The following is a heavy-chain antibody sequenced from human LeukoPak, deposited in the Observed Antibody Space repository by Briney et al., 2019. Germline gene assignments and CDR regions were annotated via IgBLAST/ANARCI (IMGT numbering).Heavy chain of an antibody. CDR3: ARDVENYYYGMDV. V-gene: IGHV3-74*01. J-gene: IGHJ6*02. CDR2: INSDGSST. CDR1: GLTFSSYW. Sequence: QPGGSLRLSCAASGLTFSSYWMHWVRQAPGKGLVWVSRINSDGSSTSYADSVKGRFTISRDNAKNTLYLQMNSLRAEDTAVYYCARDVENYYYGMDVWGQGTTVSVSS.